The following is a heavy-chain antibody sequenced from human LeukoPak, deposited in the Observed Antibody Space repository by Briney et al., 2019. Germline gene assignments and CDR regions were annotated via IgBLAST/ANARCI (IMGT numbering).Heavy chain of an antibody. CDR3: ASAGYDFWSGYPLENFDY. V-gene: IGHV4-39*01. CDR1: GGSIRSSYYY. CDR2: IYYSGST. D-gene: IGHD3-3*01. Sequence: PSETLSLTCTVSGGSIRSSYYYWGWIRQPPGKGLEWIGSIYYSGSTYYNPSLKSRVTISVDTSKNQFSLKLSSVTAADTAVYYCASAGYDFWSGYPLENFDYWGQGTLVTVSS. J-gene: IGHJ4*02.